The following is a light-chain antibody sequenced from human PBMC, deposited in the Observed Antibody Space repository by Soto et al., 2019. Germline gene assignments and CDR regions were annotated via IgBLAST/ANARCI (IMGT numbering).Light chain of an antibody. CDR3: QQYNHWPRMLS. CDR2: ATS. Sequence: EKVLTQSPATQYMSPGERATLSCRASQSLSSNVAWYQQRPGQAPRLLIYATSSRASDVPARFSGGGSGTEFTLTIASLQSEDFAIYYCQQYNHWPRMLSFGGGTKVDIK. J-gene: IGKJ4*01. CDR1: QSLSSN. V-gene: IGKV3-15*01.